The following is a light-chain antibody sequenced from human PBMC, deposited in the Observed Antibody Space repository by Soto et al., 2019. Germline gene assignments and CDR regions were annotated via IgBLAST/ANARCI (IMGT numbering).Light chain of an antibody. CDR1: QSVSSY. CDR2: DAS. CDR3: HHRGNGIT. J-gene: IGKJ5*01. Sequence: IVLTHSPATLSLSPWERATPSCRASQSVSSYLAWYQQKPGQAPRLLIYDASNRATGIPARFSGGGSGTDFTLTISSLEPEDFAVYYCHHRGNGITFGQGTRLEIK. V-gene: IGKV3-11*01.